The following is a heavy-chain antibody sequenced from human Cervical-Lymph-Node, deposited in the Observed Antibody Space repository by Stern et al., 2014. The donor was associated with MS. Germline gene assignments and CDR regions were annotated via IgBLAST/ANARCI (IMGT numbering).Heavy chain of an antibody. CDR2: IDPNSGGT. J-gene: IGHJ6*02. V-gene: IGHV1-2*02. Sequence: QVQLVQSGAEVKKPGASVKVSCKASGYSFTAYYMHWVRQAPGQGLEWMGWIDPNSGGTKSAQNFQGRVTMTRDTSISTFYMELSGLTSDDTAVFYYARERHSMDVWGQGTTVTVSS. CDR3: ARERHSMDV. CDR1: GYSFTAYY.